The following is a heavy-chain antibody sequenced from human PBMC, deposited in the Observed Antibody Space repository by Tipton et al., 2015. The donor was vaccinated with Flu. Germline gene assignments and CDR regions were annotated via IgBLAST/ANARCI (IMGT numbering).Heavy chain of an antibody. D-gene: IGHD1/OR15-1a*01. CDR3: AGGREHDLFDY. J-gene: IGHJ4*02. CDR2: IYYSGST. CDR1: GGSISSYY. Sequence: TLSLTCTVSGGSISSYYWSWIRQPPGKGLEWIGYIYYSGSTNYNPSLKSRVTISVDTSKNQFSLKLSSVTAADTAVYYCAGGREHDLFDYWGQGTLVTVSS. V-gene: IGHV4-59*01.